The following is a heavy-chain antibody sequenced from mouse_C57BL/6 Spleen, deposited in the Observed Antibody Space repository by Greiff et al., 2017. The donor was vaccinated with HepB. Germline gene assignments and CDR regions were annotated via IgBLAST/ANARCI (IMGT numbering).Heavy chain of an antibody. CDR2: IDPETGGT. Sequence: QVQLQQSGAELVRPGASVTLSCKASGYTFTDYEMHWVKQTPVHGLEWIGAIDPETGGTAYNQKFKGKAILTADKSSSTAYMELRSLTSEDSAVYYCTRSGVTGPYWYFDVWGTGTTVTVSS. CDR3: TRSGVTGPYWYFDV. J-gene: IGHJ1*03. D-gene: IGHD4-1*01. V-gene: IGHV1-15*01. CDR1: GYTFTDYE.